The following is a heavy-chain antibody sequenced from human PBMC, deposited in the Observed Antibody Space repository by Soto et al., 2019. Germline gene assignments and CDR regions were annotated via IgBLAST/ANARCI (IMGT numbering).Heavy chain of an antibody. CDR3: ANTLYSDVV. V-gene: IGHV3-7*01. Sequence: PGGSLRLSCVASGCTFSNYWMTWIRQAPGKGLEWVANIKKDGSEKYYVDSVKGRFTISRDNAKNSLYLQMDSLRAEDTAVYYCANTLYSDVVWGKGTTVTVSS. CDR1: GCTFSNYW. J-gene: IGHJ6*04. D-gene: IGHD2-21*01. CDR2: IKKDGSEK.